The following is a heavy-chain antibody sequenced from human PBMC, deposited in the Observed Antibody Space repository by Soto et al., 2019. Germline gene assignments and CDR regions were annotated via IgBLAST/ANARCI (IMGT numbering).Heavy chain of an antibody. D-gene: IGHD6-13*01. CDR1: GFTFSSYA. CDR2: ISYDGSNK. V-gene: IGHV3-30-3*01. CDR3: ARDLGAYSSSGRYYYGMDV. Sequence: PGGSLRLSCAASGFTFSSYAMHWVRQAPGKGLQWVAVISYDGSNKYYADSVKGRFTISRDNSKNTLYLQMNSLRAEDTAVYYCARDLGAYSSSGRYYYGMDVWGQGTTVTVSS. J-gene: IGHJ6*02.